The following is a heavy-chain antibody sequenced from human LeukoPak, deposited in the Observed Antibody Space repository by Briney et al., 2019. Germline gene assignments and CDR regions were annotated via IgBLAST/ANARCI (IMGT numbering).Heavy chain of an antibody. D-gene: IGHD1-26*01. J-gene: IGHJ4*02. CDR2: MNPNSGNT. Sequence: ASVKVSCKASGYTFTGYYMHWVRQATGQGLEWMGWMNPNSGNTGYAQKFQGRVTMTRNTSISTAYMELSSLRSEDTAVYYCARGHSKNQKWELLRMGDYWGQGTLVTVSS. CDR3: ARGHSKNQKWELLRMGDY. CDR1: GYTFTGYY. V-gene: IGHV1-8*02.